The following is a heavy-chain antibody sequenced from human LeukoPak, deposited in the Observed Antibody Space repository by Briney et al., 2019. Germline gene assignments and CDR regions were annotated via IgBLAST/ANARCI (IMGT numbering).Heavy chain of an antibody. J-gene: IGHJ6*02. CDR1: GFTFSSYG. CDR3: AKAAIDCSGGSCYSFGYYFGMDV. Sequence: GGSLRLSCAASGFTFSSYGMHWVRQAPGKGLEWVAVISYDASNKYYADSVKGRFTISRDNSKNTLYLQMNSLRAEDTAVYYCAKAAIDCSGGSCYSFGYYFGMDVWGQGTT. D-gene: IGHD2-15*01. V-gene: IGHV3-30*18. CDR2: ISYDASNK.